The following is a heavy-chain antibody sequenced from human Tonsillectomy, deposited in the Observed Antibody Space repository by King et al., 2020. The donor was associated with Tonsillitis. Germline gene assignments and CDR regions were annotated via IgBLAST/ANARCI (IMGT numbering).Heavy chain of an antibody. D-gene: IGHD6-19*01. V-gene: IGHV3-30*18. Sequence: HVQLVESGGGVVQPGRSLRLSCAASGFTFSRYGMHWVRQSPGEGREWVAVIGNDGSGTYYADSVKGRFTLSRENSENTLYMQMNSLRVEDTAVYYCAKEIKQVAGDWYFDLWGRGTLVIVSS. CDR1: GFTFSRYG. CDR3: AKEIKQVAGDWYFDL. CDR2: IGNDGSGT. J-gene: IGHJ2*01.